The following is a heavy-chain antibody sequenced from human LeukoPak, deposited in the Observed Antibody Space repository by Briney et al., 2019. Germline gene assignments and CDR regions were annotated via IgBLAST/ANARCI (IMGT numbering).Heavy chain of an antibody. V-gene: IGHV3-30*02. D-gene: IGHD3-10*01. CDR3: ARDGIVRGLGPFDH. Sequence: GGSLRLSCAASGFTFSSYGMHWVRQAPGKGLEWVAFIRYDGSNKYYADSVKGRFTISRDNSKKTLYLQMNSLRPEDTAVYYCARDGIVRGLGPFDHWGQGTLVTVSS. CDR2: IRYDGSNK. J-gene: IGHJ4*02. CDR1: GFTFSSYG.